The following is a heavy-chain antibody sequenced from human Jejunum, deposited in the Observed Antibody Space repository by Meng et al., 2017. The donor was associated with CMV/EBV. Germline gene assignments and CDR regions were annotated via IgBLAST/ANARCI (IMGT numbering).Heavy chain of an antibody. V-gene: IGHV4-59*01. J-gene: IGHJ4*02. Sequence: VSGVSISRYFWSWIRQSPGKGLEWIGYFYSDGTNYNPSLKSRATISVDTSKNQFSLQLSSVTAADTAVYYCARESTSRGKYYFDYWGQGTLVTVSS. D-gene: IGHD2-2*01. CDR1: GVSISRYF. CDR3: ARESTSRGKYYFDY. CDR2: FYSDGT.